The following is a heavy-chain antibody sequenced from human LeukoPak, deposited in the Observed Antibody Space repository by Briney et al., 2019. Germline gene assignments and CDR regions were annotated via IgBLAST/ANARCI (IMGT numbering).Heavy chain of an antibody. CDR1: NGSMAAYY. CDR3: ARGGNWNDAFDI. V-gene: IGHV4-59*08. CDR2: IYYRGRT. D-gene: IGHD1-20*01. Sequence: PSETLSLTCTVSNGSMAAYYWSWIRQPPRKGLEWIGYIYYRGRTNYNPSLESRVTMSVDTSKKQFSLRLNSVTAADTAVYYCARGGNWNDAFDIWGQGTMVTVSS. J-gene: IGHJ3*02.